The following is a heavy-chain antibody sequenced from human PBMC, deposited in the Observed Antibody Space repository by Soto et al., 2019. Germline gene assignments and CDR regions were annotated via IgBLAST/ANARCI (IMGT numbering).Heavy chain of an antibody. CDR3: AKDRFAVTTYYFDY. CDR1: GFTFSSYG. V-gene: IGHV3-30*18. J-gene: IGHJ4*02. CDR2: ISYDGSNK. Sequence: QVQLVESGGGVVQPGRSLRLSCAASGFTFSSYGMHWARQAPGKGLEWVAVISYDGSNKYYADSVKGRFTISRDNSKNTLYLQMNSLRAEDTAVYYCAKDRFAVTTYYFDYWGQGTLVTVSS. D-gene: IGHD4-17*01.